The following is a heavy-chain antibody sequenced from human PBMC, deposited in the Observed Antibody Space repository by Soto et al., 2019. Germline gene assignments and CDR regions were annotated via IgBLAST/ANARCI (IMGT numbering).Heavy chain of an antibody. Sequence: SETLSLTCAVYGGSFSGYYWSWIRQPPGKGLEWIGEINHSGSTNYNPSLKSRVTISVDTSKNQFSLKLSSVTAADTAVYYCARGLETTGSGRWFDQWGQGTLVTVS. CDR1: GGSFSGYY. CDR3: ARGLETTGSGRWFDQ. V-gene: IGHV4-34*01. CDR2: INHSGST. D-gene: IGHD3-10*01. J-gene: IGHJ5*02.